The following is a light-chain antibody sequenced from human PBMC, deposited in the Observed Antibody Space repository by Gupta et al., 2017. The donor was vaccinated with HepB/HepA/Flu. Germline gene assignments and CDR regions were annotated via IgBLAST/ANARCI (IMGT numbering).Light chain of an antibody. CDR1: TSDIGLYTY. Sequence: QSDLSQPRSVSGSPGQSVTISCSGTTSDIGLYTYISWFQHRPGELPKLLIYDVVKRPAGVPGRFSASKSGVTASLTISGLPDDEEADYYCSSYAGSNTYIFGSGTTVTVL. CDR2: DVV. J-gene: IGLJ1*01. V-gene: IGLV2-11*01. CDR3: SSYAGSNTYI.